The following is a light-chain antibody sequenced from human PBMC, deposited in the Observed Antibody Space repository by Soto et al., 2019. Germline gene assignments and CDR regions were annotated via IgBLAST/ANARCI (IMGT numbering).Light chain of an antibody. J-gene: IGKJ1*01. Sequence: LLTQSPGPLSLSPGESATLSCRVSQRVSSRYLAWYQQKPGQAPRLLIYGASNRDTGIQDRLSGSGSGTELTLTIRRLEPEDFAVYDCKQYGSSGTFGQGTKVDIK. CDR2: GAS. CDR3: KQYGSSGT. CDR1: QRVSSRY. V-gene: IGKV3-20*01.